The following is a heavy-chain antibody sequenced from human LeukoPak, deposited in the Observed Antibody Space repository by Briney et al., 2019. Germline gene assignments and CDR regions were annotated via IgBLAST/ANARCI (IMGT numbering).Heavy chain of an antibody. CDR1: GGTFSSYA. D-gene: IGHD1-26*01. Sequence: ASVKVSCKASGGTFSSYAIHWVRQAPGQGLEWMGRINPNSGGTNDAQEFQGRVTMTRDTSISTAYMELSSLTSDDTAVYYCARDLSSTSNWEFDYWGQGTLVTVSS. V-gene: IGHV1-2*06. CDR3: ARDLSSTSNWEFDY. CDR2: INPNSGGT. J-gene: IGHJ4*02.